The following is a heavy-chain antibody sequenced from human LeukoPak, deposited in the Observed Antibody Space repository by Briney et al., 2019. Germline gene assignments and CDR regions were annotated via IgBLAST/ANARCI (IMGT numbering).Heavy chain of an antibody. Sequence: GGSLRLSCAASGFTLSPYNTHWVRQAPGKGLEWVSSITTRSTYYADSVKGRFTISRDNAMNSLYLQMDSLRAEDTAVYYCARERVTTTAFDIWGQGTMVTVSS. CDR1: GFTLSPYN. CDR3: ARERVTTTAFDI. V-gene: IGHV3-69-1*02. J-gene: IGHJ3*02. CDR2: ITTRSTY. D-gene: IGHD5-12*01.